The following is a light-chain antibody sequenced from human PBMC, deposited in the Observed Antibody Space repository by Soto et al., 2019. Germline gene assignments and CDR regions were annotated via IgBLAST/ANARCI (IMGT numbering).Light chain of an antibody. CDR1: QSLSSSQ. J-gene: IGKJ1*01. Sequence: EIVLKLSPGTLSLSPGERATLSCRASQSLSSSQLAWYQQKPGQAPRLLIHDASSRATGISDRFSGSGSGTDFTLTISNVEPEDFAVYYCQQRSDWPWTFGQGTKV. CDR3: QQRSDWPWT. CDR2: DAS. V-gene: IGKV3D-20*02.